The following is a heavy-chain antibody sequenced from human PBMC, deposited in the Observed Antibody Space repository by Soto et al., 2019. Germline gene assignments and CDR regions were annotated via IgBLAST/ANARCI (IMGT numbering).Heavy chain of an antibody. V-gene: IGHV3-23*01. CDR1: GFTFSSYA. D-gene: IGHD3-3*01. Sequence: GGSLRLSCAASGFTFSSYAMSWVRQAPGKGLEWVSAISGSGGSTYYADSVKGRFTISRDNSKNTLYLQMNSLRAEDTAVYYCSTDSNFSWRFVRHDYWGHGSLVTVSS. J-gene: IGHJ4*01. CDR2: ISGSGGST. CDR3: STDSNFSWRFVRHDY.